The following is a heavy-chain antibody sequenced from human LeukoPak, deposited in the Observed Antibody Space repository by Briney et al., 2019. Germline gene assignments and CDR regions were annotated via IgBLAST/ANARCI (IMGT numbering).Heavy chain of an antibody. CDR1: GFTFSSYS. CDR2: ISSSSSTI. CDR3: ATRGNMDTATYAFDI. Sequence: GGSLRLSCAASGFTFSSYSMNWVRQAPGKGLEWVSYISSSSSTIYYADSVKGRFTISRDNAKNSLYLQMNSLRAEDTAVYYCATRGNMDTATYAFDIWGPGTMVTVSS. V-gene: IGHV3-48*04. D-gene: IGHD5-18*01. J-gene: IGHJ3*02.